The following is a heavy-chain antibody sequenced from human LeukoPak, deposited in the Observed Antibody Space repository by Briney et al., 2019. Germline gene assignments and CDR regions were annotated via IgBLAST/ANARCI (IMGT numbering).Heavy chain of an antibody. CDR1: GYSFTSYW. D-gene: IGHD2-2*01. Sequence: PGESLKISCKGPGYSFTSYWIGWVRQMPGKGLEWMGIIYPGDSDTRYSPSFQGQVTISADKSISTTYLQWSSLKASDTAMYYCATPYPREYCSSTTCYFNYWGQGTLVTVSS. CDR2: IYPGDSDT. CDR3: ATPYPREYCSSTTCYFNY. V-gene: IGHV5-51*01. J-gene: IGHJ4*02.